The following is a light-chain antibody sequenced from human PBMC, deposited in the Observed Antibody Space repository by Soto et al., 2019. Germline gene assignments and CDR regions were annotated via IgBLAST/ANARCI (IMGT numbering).Light chain of an antibody. V-gene: IGKV1-9*01. CDR3: QQLNSYLLFT. Sequence: DIQLTQSPSFLSASVGDRVTITCRASQGISSYLAWYQQKPGKAPKLLIYAASTLQSGVPSRFSGSGSGTELTLTISSLQPEDFATYYCQQLNSYLLFTFGPGTKVDIK. CDR1: QGISSY. CDR2: AAS. J-gene: IGKJ3*01.